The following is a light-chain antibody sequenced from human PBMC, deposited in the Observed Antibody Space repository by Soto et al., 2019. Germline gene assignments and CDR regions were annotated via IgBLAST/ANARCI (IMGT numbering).Light chain of an antibody. Sequence: DIKLTQSPSFLSASVGDRVTITCRASQGISSYLAWYQQKPGKAPKLLIYAASILQSGVPSRFSGSGSGTEFTLTISSLQPEDFATYYCQQVNSYPLTFGGGTKVEIK. V-gene: IGKV1-9*01. J-gene: IGKJ4*01. CDR2: AAS. CDR1: QGISSY. CDR3: QQVNSYPLT.